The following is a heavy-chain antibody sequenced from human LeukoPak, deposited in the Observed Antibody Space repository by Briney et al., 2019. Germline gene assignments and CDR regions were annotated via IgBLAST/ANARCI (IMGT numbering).Heavy chain of an antibody. D-gene: IGHD6-13*01. CDR1: RYSFDSYA. J-gene: IGHJ4*02. CDR3: AKRYGDSTGWFFDF. Sequence: GGSLRLSCEGSRYSFDSYAMTWVRQAPGKGLEWVSSINGGGDITYYAESVKGRFTVSRDNSKNTLFLQMNSLRAEDTAVFYCAKRYGDSTGWFFDFWGQGTLVTVSS. CDR2: INGGGDIT. V-gene: IGHV3-23*01.